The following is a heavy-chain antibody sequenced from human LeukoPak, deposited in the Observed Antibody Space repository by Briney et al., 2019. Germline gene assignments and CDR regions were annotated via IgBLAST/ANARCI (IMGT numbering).Heavy chain of an antibody. Sequence: GGSLRLSCAASGFTFSSYAMSWVRQAPGKGLEWVSSINESGGSTYYADSVKGRFTISRDNSRNTLSLEMNSLRAEDTAIYYCVRGKTSPDFWGLGTLVTVSS. V-gene: IGHV3-23*01. CDR2: INESGGST. D-gene: IGHD4-23*01. CDR1: GFTFSSYA. CDR3: VRGKTSPDF. J-gene: IGHJ4*02.